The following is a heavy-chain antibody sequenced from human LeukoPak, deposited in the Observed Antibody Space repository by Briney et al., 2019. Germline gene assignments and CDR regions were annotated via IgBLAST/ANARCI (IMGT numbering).Heavy chain of an antibody. Sequence: QTGGSLRLSCAASGFTFSTYSMNWVRQAPGKGLQWISYISGSSSTIYYADSVKGRFTISRDNAKNSLYLQMNSLRAEDTAVYYCARGSPYFYDTNGYYYAFDFWGQGTMVTVSS. CDR3: ARGSPYFYDTNGYYYAFDF. V-gene: IGHV3-48*01. CDR2: ISGSSSTI. J-gene: IGHJ3*01. CDR1: GFTFSTYS. D-gene: IGHD3-22*01.